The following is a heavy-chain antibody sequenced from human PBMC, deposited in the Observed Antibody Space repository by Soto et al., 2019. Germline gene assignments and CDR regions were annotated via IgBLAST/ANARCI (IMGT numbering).Heavy chain of an antibody. Sequence: GDRVTHHWIVWVHQVPMKGLEWMGLIYPGDSDTRYNPSFQGQVTISADKSTSAAYLQWNSLMASDTAIYYCARSGRSGLRWLDFFDPWGQGTLVTVSS. CDR2: IYPGDSDT. CDR3: ARSGRSGLRWLDFFDP. V-gene: IGHV5-51*07. D-gene: IGHD4-17*01. CDR1: GDRVTHHW. J-gene: IGHJ5*02.